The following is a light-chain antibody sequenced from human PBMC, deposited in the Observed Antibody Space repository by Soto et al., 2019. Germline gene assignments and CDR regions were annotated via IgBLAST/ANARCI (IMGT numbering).Light chain of an antibody. J-gene: IGKJ1*01. Sequence: IVLTQSPANRSLSPGERATLSCRASQSVSSYLAWYQQKPGQAPRLLIYDASNRATGIPARFSGSGSGTYFTLTISSIEPEDFAVYYCQQRSNWWTFGQGTKVDIK. CDR1: QSVSSY. CDR2: DAS. V-gene: IGKV3-11*01. CDR3: QQRSNWWT.